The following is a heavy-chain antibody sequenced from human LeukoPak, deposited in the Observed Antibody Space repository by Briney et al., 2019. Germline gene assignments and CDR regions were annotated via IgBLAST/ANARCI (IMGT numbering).Heavy chain of an antibody. J-gene: IGHJ4*02. Sequence: GGSLRLSCAASGFTFSSYSMNWVRQAPGKGLEWVSSISSSSSYIYYADSVKGRFTISRDNAKNSLYLQMNSLRAEDTAVYYCARETPLRGSYFFPPVLSKNSFDYWGQGTLSPSPQ. CDR3: ARETPLRGSYFFPPVLSKNSFDY. D-gene: IGHD1-26*01. CDR1: GFTFSSYS. V-gene: IGHV3-21*01. CDR2: ISSSSSYI.